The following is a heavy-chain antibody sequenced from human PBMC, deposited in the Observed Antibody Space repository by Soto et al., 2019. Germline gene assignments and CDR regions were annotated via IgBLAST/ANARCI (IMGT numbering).Heavy chain of an antibody. Sequence: SGTQYLTCAVYGRSFCGSYWSWIRQPPGKGLEWIGEINHSGSTNYNPSLKSRVTISVDTSKNQFSLKLSSVTAADTAVYYCARGIEHYAFDIWGQGTMVT. CDR2: INHSGST. J-gene: IGHJ3*02. CDR1: GRSFCGSY. V-gene: IGHV4-34*01. CDR3: ARGIEHYAFDI.